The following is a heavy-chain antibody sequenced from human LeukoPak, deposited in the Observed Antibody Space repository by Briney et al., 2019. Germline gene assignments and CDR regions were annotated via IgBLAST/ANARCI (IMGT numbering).Heavy chain of an antibody. CDR1: GYSFTSYW. CDR2: IYPGDSDT. CDR3: ARAGGAGLWFGDPVRY. D-gene: IGHD3-10*01. J-gene: IGHJ4*02. V-gene: IGHV5-51*01. Sequence: LGESLKISCKGSGYSFTSYWIGWVRQMPGKGLEWMGIIYPGDSDTRYSPSFQGQVTISADKSISTAYLQWSSLKASDTAIYYCARAGGAGLWFGDPVRYWGQGTLVTVSS.